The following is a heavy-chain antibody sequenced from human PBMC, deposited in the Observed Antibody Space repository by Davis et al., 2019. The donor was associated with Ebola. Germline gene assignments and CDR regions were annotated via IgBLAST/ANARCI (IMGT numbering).Heavy chain of an antibody. CDR2: ISSNGGST. V-gene: IGHV3-64*04. CDR1: GFTFSSYA. Sequence: GESLKISCSASGFTFSSYAMHWVRQAPGKGLEYVSAISSNGGSTYYADSVKGRFTISRDNAKNTLYLQMNSLRVEDTAVYYCTRVIDGDYDGNWGQGTQVTVSS. CDR3: TRVIDGDYDGN. D-gene: IGHD4-17*01. J-gene: IGHJ4*02.